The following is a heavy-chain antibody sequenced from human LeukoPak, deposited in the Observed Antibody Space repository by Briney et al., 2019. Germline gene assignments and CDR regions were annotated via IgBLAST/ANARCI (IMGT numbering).Heavy chain of an antibody. CDR1: GYTFTSYG. CDR3: ARVSSSGWNDY. CDR2: ISAYNGNT. V-gene: IGHV1-18*01. Sequence: GASVKVSCKASGYTFTSYGISWVRQAPGQGLEWMGWISAYNGNTNYAQKLQGRVTMTTDTSTSTAYMELSRLRSDDTAVYYCARVSSSGWNDYWGQGTLVTVSS. D-gene: IGHD6-19*01. J-gene: IGHJ4*02.